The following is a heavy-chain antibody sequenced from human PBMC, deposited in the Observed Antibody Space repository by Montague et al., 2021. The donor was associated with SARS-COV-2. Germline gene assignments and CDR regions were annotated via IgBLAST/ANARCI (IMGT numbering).Heavy chain of an antibody. D-gene: IGHD3-10*01. CDR3: ARQPYLASAYYFDY. CDR2: IFHSCHT. V-gene: IGHV4-59*01. Sequence: SETLSLTCSVSGASITTYNWSWLRQAPGKGLEWISYIFHSCHTNYNPSLTSRVPISIDTSRDQFSLSLTSITVAATAVYYCARQPYLASAYYFDYWGLGTMVTVSS. CDR1: GASITTYN. J-gene: IGHJ4*02.